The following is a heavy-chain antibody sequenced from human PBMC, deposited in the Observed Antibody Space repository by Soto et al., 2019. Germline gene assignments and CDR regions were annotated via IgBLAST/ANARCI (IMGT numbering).Heavy chain of an antibody. CDR1: GVTFRSYG. D-gene: IGHD4-4*01. J-gene: IGHJ6*02. V-gene: IGHV3-30*18. CDR3: AKDSLTTVRADYYYYYGMDV. CDR2: ISYDGSNK. Sequence: PGGSLRLSCAASGVTFRSYGMHWVRQAPGKGLEWVAVISYDGSNKYYADSVKGRFTISRDNSKNTLYLQMNSLRAEDTAVYYCAKDSLTTVRADYYYYYGMDVWGQGTTVTVSS.